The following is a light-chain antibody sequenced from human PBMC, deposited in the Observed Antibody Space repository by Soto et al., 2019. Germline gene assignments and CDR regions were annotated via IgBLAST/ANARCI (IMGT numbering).Light chain of an antibody. CDR2: SNN. V-gene: IGLV1-44*01. J-gene: IGLJ3*02. CDR3: AAWDDSLNGRV. CDR1: SSNIGGNP. Sequence: QPVLTQPPSASGTAGQRVTISCSGSSSNIGGNPVNWYQQLPGTAPKLLIYSNNQRPSGVPDRVSGSKSGTSASLAISGLQSEDEADYYCAAWDDSLNGRVFGGGTKLTVL.